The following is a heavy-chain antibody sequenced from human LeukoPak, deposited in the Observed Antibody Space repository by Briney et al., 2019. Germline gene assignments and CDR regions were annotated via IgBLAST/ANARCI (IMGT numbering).Heavy chain of an antibody. Sequence: GGSLRLSCATSAFTFSDYDMSWIRQAPGKGLEWVSYISSSGTYTNNADSVKGRFTISRDNAKNSLYLQMNSLRAEDTAVYYCARDRDGGYFDYWGQGTLVTVSS. V-gene: IGHV3-11*05. D-gene: IGHD3-10*01. CDR3: ARDRDGGYFDY. CDR1: AFTFSDYD. CDR2: ISSSGTYT. J-gene: IGHJ4*02.